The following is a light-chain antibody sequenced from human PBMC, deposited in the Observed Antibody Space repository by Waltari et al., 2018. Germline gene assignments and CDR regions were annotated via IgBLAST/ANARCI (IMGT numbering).Light chain of an antibody. CDR1: SSDVGGYNY. J-gene: IGLJ3*02. Sequence: QSALTQPRSVSGSPGQSVTISCTGTSSDVGGYNYVSWSQHLPGKAPKLIISDVTKWPSGVPDRFSGSKSGNTASLTISGLLGEDEADYYCCSYGGSSWVFGGGTKLTVL. CDR2: DVT. V-gene: IGLV2-11*01. CDR3: CSYGGSSWV.